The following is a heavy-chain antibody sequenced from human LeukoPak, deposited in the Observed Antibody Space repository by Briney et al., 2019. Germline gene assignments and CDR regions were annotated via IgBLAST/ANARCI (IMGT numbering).Heavy chain of an antibody. CDR2: TYYRSKWYN. CDR3: ARAYSPVGSSSHPPDY. J-gene: IGHJ4*02. CDR1: GDSVSSNSAA. Sequence: SQTLSLTCAISGDSVSSNSAAWNWITQSPSRGLEWLGRTYYRSKWYNDYAVSVKSRITINPDTSKNQFSMRMNSVTPEDTAVYYCARAYSPVGSSSHPPDYWGQGTLVTVSS. V-gene: IGHV6-1*01. D-gene: IGHD2-21*01.